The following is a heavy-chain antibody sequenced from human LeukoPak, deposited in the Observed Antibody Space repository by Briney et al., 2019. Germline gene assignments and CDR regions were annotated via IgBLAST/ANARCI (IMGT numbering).Heavy chain of an antibody. J-gene: IGHJ4*02. CDR2: MSPDENEK. CDR1: EFTFTNYW. D-gene: IGHD5-12*01. Sequence: GGSLRLSCAITEFTFTNYWKNWVRQASGKGLEWVANMSPDENEKRYVDSVKGRFTISTDNAKKTLYLQMNSLRVEDTAIYYCLGYGNDNPWGQGALVTVSS. V-gene: IGHV3-7*03. CDR3: LGYGNDNP.